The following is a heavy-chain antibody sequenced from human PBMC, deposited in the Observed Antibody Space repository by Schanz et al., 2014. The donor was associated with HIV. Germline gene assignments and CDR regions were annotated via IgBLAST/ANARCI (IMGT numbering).Heavy chain of an antibody. V-gene: IGHV4-30-2*01. J-gene: IGHJ4*02. CDR3: ASLYSHCFDN. CDR2: IDHSGST. D-gene: IGHD2-21*01. CDR1: GGSISSADYS. Sequence: QLQLQESGSGLVKPSQTLSLTCAVSGGSISSADYSWSWIRLPPGKGLEWIGNIDHSGSTYYNPPLKSRSPISTHMPKTHFPRNLPPVPAADTAVYYCASLYSHCFDNWGQGTLVTVSS.